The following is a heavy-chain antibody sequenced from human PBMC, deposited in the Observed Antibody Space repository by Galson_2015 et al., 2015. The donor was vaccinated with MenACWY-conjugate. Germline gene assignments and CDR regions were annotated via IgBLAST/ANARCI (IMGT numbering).Heavy chain of an antibody. D-gene: IGHD2-2*01. Sequence: SETLSLTCTVSGGSISSSSYYWGWIRQPPGKGLEWIGSIYYSGSTYYNPSLKSRVTISVDTSKNQFSLKLSSVTAADTAVYYCARTGCSSTSCYYYYGMDVWGKGTTVTVSS. J-gene: IGHJ6*04. CDR3: ARTGCSSTSCYYYYGMDV. CDR1: GGSISSSSYY. V-gene: IGHV4-39*07. CDR2: IYYSGST.